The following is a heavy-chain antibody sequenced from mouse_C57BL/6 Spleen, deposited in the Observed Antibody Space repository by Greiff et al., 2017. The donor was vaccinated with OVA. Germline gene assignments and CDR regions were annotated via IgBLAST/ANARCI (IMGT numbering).Heavy chain of an antibody. CDR1: GFSLTSYA. Sequence: QVQLKQSGPGLVAPSQSLSITCTVSGFSLTSYAISWVRQPPGKGLEWLGVIWTGGGTNYNSALKSRLSISKDNSKSQVFLKMNSLQTDDTARYYCSRNPDGYYVGYAMDYWGQGTSVTVSS. CDR3: SRNPDGYYVGYAMDY. V-gene: IGHV2-9-1*01. CDR2: IWTGGGT. D-gene: IGHD2-3*01. J-gene: IGHJ4*01.